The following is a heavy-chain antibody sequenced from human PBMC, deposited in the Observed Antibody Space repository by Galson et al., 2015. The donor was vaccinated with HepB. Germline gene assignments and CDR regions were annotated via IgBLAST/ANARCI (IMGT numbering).Heavy chain of an antibody. Sequence: SVKVSCKASGYTFTSYGISWVRQAPGQGLEWMGWISAYNGNTNYAQKLQGRVTMTTDTSTSTAYMELRSLRSDDTAVYYCASSLYYDFWSGYSGYVCAFDIWGQGTMVTVSS. CDR3: ASSLYYDFWSGYSGYVCAFDI. D-gene: IGHD3-3*01. CDR2: ISAYNGNT. J-gene: IGHJ3*02. CDR1: GYTFTSYG. V-gene: IGHV1-18*01.